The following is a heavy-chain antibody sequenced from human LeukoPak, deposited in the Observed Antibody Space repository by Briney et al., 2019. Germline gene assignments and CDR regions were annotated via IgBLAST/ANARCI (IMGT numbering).Heavy chain of an antibody. Sequence: PGGPLRLSCVVSGFTIGNYGMHWVRQAPDKGLEWVATISHDGGSEHYGDSVKGRFTISRDISKNTLYLHMSSLRVEDTAVYYCAKDWGSSGWYNWFDPWGQGTLVTVSS. V-gene: IGHV3-30*18. CDR3: AKDWGSSGWYNWFDP. D-gene: IGHD6-19*01. CDR1: GFTIGNYG. CDR2: ISHDGGSE. J-gene: IGHJ5*02.